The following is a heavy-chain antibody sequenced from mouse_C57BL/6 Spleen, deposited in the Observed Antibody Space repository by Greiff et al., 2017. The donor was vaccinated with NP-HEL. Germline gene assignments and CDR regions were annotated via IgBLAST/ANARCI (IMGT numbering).Heavy chain of an antibody. D-gene: IGHD1-1*01. Sequence: VQLQQSGAELVMPGASVKLSCKASGYTFTSYWMHWVKQRPGQGLEWIGEIDPSDSYTNYNQKFKGKSTLTVDKSSSTAYMPLSSLTSEDSAVYYCARCGTTVVPFAYWGQGTLVTVSA. CDR1: GYTFTSYW. J-gene: IGHJ3*01. CDR3: ARCGTTVVPFAY. V-gene: IGHV1-69*01. CDR2: IDPSDSYT.